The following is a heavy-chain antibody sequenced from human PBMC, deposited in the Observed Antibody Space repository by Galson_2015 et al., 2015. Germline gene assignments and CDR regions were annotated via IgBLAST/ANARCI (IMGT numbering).Heavy chain of an antibody. V-gene: IGHV4-31*03. J-gene: IGHJ4*02. Sequence: TLSLTCTVSGGSISSGGYYWSWIRQHPGKGLEWIGYIYYSGSTYYNPSLKSRVTISVDTSKNQFSLKLSSVTAADTAVYYCARGRRSPYYFDYWGQGTLVTVSS. CDR2: IYYSGST. CDR3: ARGRRSPYYFDY. CDR1: GGSISSGGYY.